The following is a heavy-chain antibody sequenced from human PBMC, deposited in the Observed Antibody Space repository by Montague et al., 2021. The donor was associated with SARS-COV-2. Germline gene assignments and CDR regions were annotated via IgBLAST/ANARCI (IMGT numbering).Heavy chain of an antibody. V-gene: IGHV4-34*01. CDR3: ASGIYPSGSYYNRYYYGLNI. Sequence: SETLSLTCAVYGGSLSGYYWSWIRQPPEKGLEWIGEINHSANTKYNPSLKSPVTISIDTSKNQFSLKMTSVTAADTATYYCASGIYPSGSYYNRYYYGLNIWGPVTTVSVAS. CDR1: GGSLSGYY. CDR2: INHSANT. J-gene: IGHJ6*02. D-gene: IGHD3-10*01.